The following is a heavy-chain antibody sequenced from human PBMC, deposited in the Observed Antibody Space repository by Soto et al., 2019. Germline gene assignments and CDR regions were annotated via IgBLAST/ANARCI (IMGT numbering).Heavy chain of an antibody. V-gene: IGHV4-34*01. D-gene: IGHD3-10*01. CDR3: ARNKRIGYYGSGSYSYYYYGMDV. CDR1: GGSFSGYY. CDR2: INHSGST. Sequence: QVQLQQWGAGLLKPSETLSLTCAVYGGSFSGYYWSWIRQPPGQGLEWIGEINHSGSTNYNPSLKSRVTISVDTSKYQFSLKLSSVTAADTAVYYCARNKRIGYYGSGSYSYYYYGMDVWGQGNTVTVSS. J-gene: IGHJ6*02.